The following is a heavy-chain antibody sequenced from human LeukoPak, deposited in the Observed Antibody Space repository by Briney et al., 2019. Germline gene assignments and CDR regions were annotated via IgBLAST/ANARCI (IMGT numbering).Heavy chain of an antibody. Sequence: SETLSLTCPVSGGSITSSSYYWGWIRQPPGKGLEWFGSIFYSGSTYYNPSLKSRVTISLDTSKNHFSLKLSSVTAADTAVYYCARLGSTDVYYFDYWGQGTLVTVSS. V-gene: IGHV4-39*02. D-gene: IGHD1-7*01. J-gene: IGHJ4*02. CDR2: IFYSGST. CDR1: GGSITSSSYY. CDR3: ARLGSTDVYYFDY.